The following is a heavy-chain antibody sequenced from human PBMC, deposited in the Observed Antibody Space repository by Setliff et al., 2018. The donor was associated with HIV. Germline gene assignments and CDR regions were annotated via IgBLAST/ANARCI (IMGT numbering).Heavy chain of an antibody. CDR3: ARDPAMSGWALAD. CDR2: IWYDGSNK. Sequence: PGGSLRLSCAASGFTFKTDAMHWVRQAPGKGLEWVAFIWYDGSNKEYGDSVKGRFTISRDNSKNMVYPEMNNLRGEDSAVYYCARDPAMSGWALADWGQGTQVTVSS. V-gene: IGHV3-33*01. D-gene: IGHD6-19*01. CDR1: GFTFKTDA. J-gene: IGHJ4*02.